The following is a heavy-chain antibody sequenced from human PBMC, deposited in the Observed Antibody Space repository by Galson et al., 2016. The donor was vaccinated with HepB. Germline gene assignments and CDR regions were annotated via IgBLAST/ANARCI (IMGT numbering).Heavy chain of an antibody. CDR3: ARDQKRHCDWLFRWHYFDY. D-gene: IGHD3-9*01. CDR2: ISSDGYNK. V-gene: IGHV3-30-3*01. J-gene: IGHJ4*02. CDR1: GFTFSSYA. Sequence: SLRLSCAASGFTFSSYAIHWVRQAPGKGLEWVAVISSDGYNKYYADSVKGRFTISRDNSKNTLYLQMDSLRAEDTALFYCARDQKRHCDWLFRWHYFDYWGQGTLVTVSS.